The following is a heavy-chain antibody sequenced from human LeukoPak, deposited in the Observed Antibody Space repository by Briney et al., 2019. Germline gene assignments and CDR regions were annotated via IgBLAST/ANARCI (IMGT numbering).Heavy chain of an antibody. CDR1: GYTFTGYY. J-gene: IGHJ2*01. CDR2: IIPNSGGT. CDR3: ARGGAAPEGYWFFDL. Sequence: ASVKVPCRSSGYTFTGYYLHWVRQAPGQGLEWMGWIIPNSGGTNYAQKFQGRVTMTRDTSISTAYMDLSRLRSDDTAVYYCARGGAAPEGYWFFDLWGRGTLVTVSS. D-gene: IGHD6-13*01. V-gene: IGHV1-2*02.